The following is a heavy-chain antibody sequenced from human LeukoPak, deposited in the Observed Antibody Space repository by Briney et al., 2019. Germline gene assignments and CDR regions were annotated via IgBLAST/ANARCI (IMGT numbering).Heavy chain of an antibody. D-gene: IGHD2-2*01. J-gene: IGHJ6*02. CDR2: ISGSGGST. CDR3: ANGYCSSTSCYYYYGMDV. Sequence: GGSLRLSCAASGFTFSSYSMSWVRQAPGKGLEWVSAISGSGGSTYYADSVKGRFTISRDNSKNTLYLQMNSLRAEDTAVYYCANGYCSSTSCYYYYGMDVWGQGTTVTVSS. CDR1: GFTFSSYS. V-gene: IGHV3-23*01.